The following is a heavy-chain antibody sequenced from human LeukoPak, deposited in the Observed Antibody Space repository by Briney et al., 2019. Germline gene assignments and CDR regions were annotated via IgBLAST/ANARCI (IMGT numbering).Heavy chain of an antibody. CDR2: ISGSGGST. CDR1: GFTFSSYA. V-gene: IGHV3-23*01. Sequence: GGSLRLSCAASGFTFSSYAMSWVRQAPGKGLEWVSAISGSGGSTYYADSVKGRFTISRDNSKNTLYLQMNSLRAEDTAVYYCAKRFDDYGDYGRVFDYWGQGTLVTVSS. CDR3: AKRFDDYGDYGRVFDY. J-gene: IGHJ4*02. D-gene: IGHD4-17*01.